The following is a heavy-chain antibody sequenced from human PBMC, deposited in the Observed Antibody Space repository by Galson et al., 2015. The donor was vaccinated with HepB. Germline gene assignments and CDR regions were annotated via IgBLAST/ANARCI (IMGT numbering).Heavy chain of an antibody. CDR3: ARRHSGSYTYYFDY. CDR2: IYPSDSDT. D-gene: IGHD1-26*01. CDR1: EYSFSNYW. Sequence: QSGAEVKKPGESLEISCKGSEYSFSNYWIGWVRQMPGKGLEWMANIYPSDSDTRYSPSFQGQVTISVDKSISTAYLQWSSLKASDTAMYYCARRHSGSYTYYFDYWGQGPLVTVS. J-gene: IGHJ4*02. V-gene: IGHV5-51*03.